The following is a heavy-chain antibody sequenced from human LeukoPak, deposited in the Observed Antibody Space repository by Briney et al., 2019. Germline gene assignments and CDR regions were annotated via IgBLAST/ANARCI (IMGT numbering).Heavy chain of an antibody. V-gene: IGHV4-30-4*08. Sequence: SQTLSLTCTVSGGSISSGDYYWSWIRQPPGKGLEWIGYIYYSGSTYYNTSLKSRVTISVDTSKNQFSLKLSSVTAADTAVYYCARGVVVVPAIGHPDYWGQGTLVTVSS. CDR2: IYYSGST. J-gene: IGHJ4*02. D-gene: IGHD2-2*01. CDR3: ARGVVVVPAIGHPDY. CDR1: GGSISSGDYY.